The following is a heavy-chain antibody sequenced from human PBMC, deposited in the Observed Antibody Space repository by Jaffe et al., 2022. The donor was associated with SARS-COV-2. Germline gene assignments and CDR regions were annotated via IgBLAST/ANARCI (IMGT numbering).Heavy chain of an antibody. CDR2: IYYSGST. Sequence: QVQLQESGPGLVKPSETLSLTCTVSGGSISSYYWSWIRQPPGKGLEWIGYIYYSGSTNYNPSLKSRVTISVDTSKNQFSLKLSSVTAADTAVYYCARGVGRPDDAFDIWGQGTMVTVSS. D-gene: IGHD1-1*01. V-gene: IGHV4-59*01. CDR3: ARGVGRPDDAFDI. J-gene: IGHJ3*02. CDR1: GGSISSYY.